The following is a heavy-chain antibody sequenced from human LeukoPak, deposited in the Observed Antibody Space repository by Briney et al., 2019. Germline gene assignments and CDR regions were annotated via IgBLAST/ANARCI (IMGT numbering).Heavy chain of an antibody. D-gene: IGHD5-12*01. Sequence: PGGSLRLSCAASGFTVSSNYMSWVRQAPGKGLEWVSVIYSGGSTYYADSVKGRFTISRDNSKNTLYLQMNSLRAEDTAVHYCARPSGYELYFDYWGQGTLVTVSS. CDR1: GFTVSSNY. CDR3: ARPSGYELYFDY. J-gene: IGHJ4*02. V-gene: IGHV3-53*01. CDR2: IYSGGST.